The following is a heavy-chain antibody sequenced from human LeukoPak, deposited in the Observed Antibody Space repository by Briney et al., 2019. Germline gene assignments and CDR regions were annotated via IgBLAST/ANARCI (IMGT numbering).Heavy chain of an antibody. V-gene: IGHV4-61*08. CDR3: ARDSHSYGYYYYYMDV. CDR1: GGSISSGDYY. J-gene: IGHJ6*03. Sequence: SETLSLTCTVSGGSISSGDYYWSWVRQPPGKGLEWIGYIYYSGNTNYNPSLKSRVTISVDTSKNQFSLKLSSVTAADTAVYYCARDSHSYGYYYYYMDVWGKGTTVTVSS. D-gene: IGHD5-18*01. CDR2: IYYSGNT.